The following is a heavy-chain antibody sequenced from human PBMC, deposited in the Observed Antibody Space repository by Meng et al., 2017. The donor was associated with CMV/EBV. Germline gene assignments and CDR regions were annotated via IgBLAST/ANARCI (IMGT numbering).Heavy chain of an antibody. V-gene: IGHV4-4*07. CDR2: IYTSGST. CDR1: GGSISSYS. Sequence: GQVQESGTGLMKPAETLSLTCTVSGGSISSYSWSWIRQPAGKGLEWIGRIYTSGSTNYNPSLKSRVTMSVDTSKNQFSLKLSSVTAADTAVYYCARDLMNCSSTSCANWFDPWGQGTLVTVSS. D-gene: IGHD2-2*01. J-gene: IGHJ5*02. CDR3: ARDLMNCSSTSCANWFDP.